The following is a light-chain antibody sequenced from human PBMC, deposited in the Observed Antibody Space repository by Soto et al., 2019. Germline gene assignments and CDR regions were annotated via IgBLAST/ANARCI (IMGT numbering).Light chain of an antibody. J-gene: IGLJ3*02. V-gene: IGLV2-11*01. CDR2: DVN. CDR3: ASWDDNLNGGV. CDR1: SSDVGGYNY. Sequence: QSALTQPRSVSGSLGQSVTISCTGSSSDVGGYNYVSWYQQHPGKAPKLMIYDVNKRPSGVPDRFSGSKSGTSASLAINGLHSEDEADYYCASWDDNLNGGVFGGGTKLTVL.